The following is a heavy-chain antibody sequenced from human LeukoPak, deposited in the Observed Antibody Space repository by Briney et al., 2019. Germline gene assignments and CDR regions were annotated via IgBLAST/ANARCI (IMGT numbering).Heavy chain of an antibody. J-gene: IGHJ4*02. CDR2: ISSSSSYI. V-gene: IGHV3-21*01. D-gene: IGHD6-13*01. Sequence: GGSLRLSCAASGFTFSSYSMNWVRQAPGKGLEWVSSISSSSSYIYYADSVKGRFTISRDNANNSLYLRMNSLRAEDTAVYYCAKSKRDYSSSWQDYFDYWGQGTLVTVSS. CDR1: GFTFSSYS. CDR3: AKSKRDYSSSWQDYFDY.